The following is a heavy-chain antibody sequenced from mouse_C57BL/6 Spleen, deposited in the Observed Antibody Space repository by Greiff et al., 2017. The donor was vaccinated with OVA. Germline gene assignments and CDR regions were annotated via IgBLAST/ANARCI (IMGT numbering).Heavy chain of an antibody. D-gene: IGHD1-1*01. Sequence: DVKLQESGPGLVKPSQSLSLTCSVTGYSITSGYYWNWIRQFPGNKLEWMGYISYDGSNNYNPSLKNRISITRDTSKNQFFLKLNSVTTEDTATYYCASLYGSSNYYAMDYWGQGTSVTVSS. CDR2: ISYDGSN. CDR1: GYSITSGYY. V-gene: IGHV3-6*01. J-gene: IGHJ4*01. CDR3: ASLYGSSNYYAMDY.